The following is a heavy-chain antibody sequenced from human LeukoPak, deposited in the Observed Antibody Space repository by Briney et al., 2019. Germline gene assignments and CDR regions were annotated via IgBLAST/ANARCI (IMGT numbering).Heavy chain of an antibody. V-gene: IGHV3-23*01. J-gene: IGHJ4*02. CDR3: AKIGYHGYSYGFLDY. Sequence: GGSLRLSCAASGFSFSNSAMSWVRQTPGKGLEWVSTVSDSGTHTYYADSVKGRFTISRDNSKNTLSLQMNSLRAEDTAVYYCAKIGYHGYSYGFLDYWGQGTLVTVSS. CDR2: VSDSGTHT. D-gene: IGHD5-18*01. CDR1: GFSFSNSA.